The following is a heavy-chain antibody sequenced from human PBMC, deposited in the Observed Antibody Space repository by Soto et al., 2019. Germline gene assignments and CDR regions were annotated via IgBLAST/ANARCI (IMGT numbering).Heavy chain of an antibody. D-gene: IGHD6-13*01. CDR2: VYNSGST. J-gene: IGHJ4*02. CDR3: ARYRREAVAGYTLDN. Sequence: WTWIRPPPGKGLEWIGYVYNSGSTNYHPSLKSRVTISEDTSKSQFSLKVNSMTAADTAVYYCARYRREAVAGYTLDNWGQGILVTVSS. V-gene: IGHV4-59*01.